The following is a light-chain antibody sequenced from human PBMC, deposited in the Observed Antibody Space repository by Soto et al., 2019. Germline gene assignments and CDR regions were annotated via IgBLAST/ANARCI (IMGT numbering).Light chain of an antibody. CDR2: GAS. CDR1: QSVSTN. J-gene: IGKJ1*01. V-gene: IGKV3-15*01. CDR3: QQYNNWPGT. Sequence: EVVLTQSPGTLSLSPGERATLSCRASQSVSTNLAWYQHKPGQAPRLLISGASTRATGLPARFSGSGSGTEFTLTISSLQSEDFAVYYCQQYNNWPGTFGQGTKVAIK.